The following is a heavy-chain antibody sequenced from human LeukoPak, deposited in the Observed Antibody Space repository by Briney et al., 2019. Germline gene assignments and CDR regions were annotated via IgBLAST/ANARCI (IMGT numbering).Heavy chain of an antibody. J-gene: IGHJ4*02. CDR3: AGRIAVAGTSYFDY. V-gene: IGHV4-39*01. CDR1: GGSISSSSYY. CDR2: IYYSGST. Sequence: SETLSLTCAVSGGSISSSSYYWGWIRQPPGQGLEWIGSIYYSGSTYYNPSLKSRVTISVDTSKNQFSLKLSSVTAADTAVYYCAGRIAVAGTSYFDYWGQGTLVTVSS. D-gene: IGHD6-19*01.